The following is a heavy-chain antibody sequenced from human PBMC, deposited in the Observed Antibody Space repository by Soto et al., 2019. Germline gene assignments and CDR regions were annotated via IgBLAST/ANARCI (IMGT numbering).Heavy chain of an antibody. CDR1: GGSFSDCY. J-gene: IGHJ4*02. D-gene: IGHD3-22*01. CDR2: INHSGGT. Sequence: SETLSLTCAVYGGSFSDCYWNWIRQPPGKGLEWIGEINHSGGTNYNFNPSLKSRVTISVDTSKNQFSLKLSSVTAADTAVYYCARSYDSSGYYSGWGQGTLVTVSS. CDR3: ARSYDSSGYYSG. V-gene: IGHV4-34*01.